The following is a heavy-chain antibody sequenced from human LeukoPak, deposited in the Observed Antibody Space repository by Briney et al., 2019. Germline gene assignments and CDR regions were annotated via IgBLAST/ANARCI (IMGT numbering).Heavy chain of an antibody. CDR2: INHSGST. CDR3: AREDSADSSGYYFYY. J-gene: IGHJ4*02. CDR1: GGSFSGYY. Sequence: ETLSLTCAVYGGSFSGYYWSRIRQPPGKGLEWIGEINHSGSTNYNPSLKSRVTISVDTSKNRFSLKLSSVTAADTAVYYCAREDSADSSGYYFYYWGQGTLVTVSS. V-gene: IGHV4-34*01. D-gene: IGHD3-22*01.